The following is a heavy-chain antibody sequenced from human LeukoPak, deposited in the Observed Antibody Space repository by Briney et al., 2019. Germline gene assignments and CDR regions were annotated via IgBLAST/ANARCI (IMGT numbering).Heavy chain of an antibody. D-gene: IGHD1-26*01. Sequence: SETLSLTCTVSGGXISSSSYYWGWIRQPPGKGLEWIGSIYYSGSTYGSTYYNPSLKSRVTISVDTSKNQFSLKLSSVTAADTAVYYCGRPFNSGSPDYWGQGSLVTVSS. CDR3: GRPFNSGSPDY. CDR2: IYYSGSTYGST. CDR1: GGXISSSSYY. V-gene: IGHV4-39*01. J-gene: IGHJ4*02.